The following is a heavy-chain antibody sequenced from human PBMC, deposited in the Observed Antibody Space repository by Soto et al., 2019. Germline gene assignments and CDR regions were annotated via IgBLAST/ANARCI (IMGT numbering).Heavy chain of an antibody. D-gene: IGHD5-12*01. CDR1: GYTFTSYY. CDR2: INPSGGST. Sequence: ASVKVSCKASGYTFTSYYMHWVRQAPGQGLEWMGIINPSGGSTSYAQKFQGRVTLTRDTSKNQFSLQLNSVTPEDAAVYYCANDPGYSLDYWGQGTQVTVSS. V-gene: IGHV1-46*01. CDR3: ANDPGYSLDY. J-gene: IGHJ4*02.